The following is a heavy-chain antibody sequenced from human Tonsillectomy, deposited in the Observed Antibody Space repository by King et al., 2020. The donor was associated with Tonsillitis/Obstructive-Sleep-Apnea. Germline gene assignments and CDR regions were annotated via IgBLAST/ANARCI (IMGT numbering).Heavy chain of an antibody. CDR1: GSSLSSSGVG. Sequence: TLKESGPTLVKPTQTLTLTCTFSGSSLSSSGVGVGWIRQPPGKALEWLALIFWDDDKRYSPSLKSRLTITKDTSKNQVVLTMTSMDPVDTATYYCAHKKEEYCGRTNCYPEGYYFDYWGQGTLVTVSS. CDR2: IFWDDDK. CDR3: AHKKEEYCGRTNCYPEGYYFDY. D-gene: IGHD2-2*01. J-gene: IGHJ4*02. V-gene: IGHV2-5*02.